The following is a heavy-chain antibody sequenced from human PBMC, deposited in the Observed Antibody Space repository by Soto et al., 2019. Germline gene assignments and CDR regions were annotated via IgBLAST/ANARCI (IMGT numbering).Heavy chain of an antibody. V-gene: IGHV1-46*01. Sequence: ASVKVSCKASGYTFTSYYMHWVRQAPGQGLEWMGIINPSGGSTSYAQKFQGRVTMTRDTSTSTVYMELSSLRSEDTAVYYCARDVDVVVARGSPLDYWGQGTLVTVSS. CDR1: GYTFTSYY. D-gene: IGHD2-15*01. CDR3: ARDVDVVVARGSPLDY. CDR2: INPSGGST. J-gene: IGHJ4*02.